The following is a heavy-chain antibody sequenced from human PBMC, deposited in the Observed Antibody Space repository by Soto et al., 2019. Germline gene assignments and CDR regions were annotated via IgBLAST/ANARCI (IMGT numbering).Heavy chain of an antibody. D-gene: IGHD3-3*01. CDR1: GYLISSGYY. J-gene: IGHJ4*02. V-gene: IGHV4-38-2*01. CDR3: ARNSYYDFWSGYQRGFDS. CDR2: LYHSGST. Sequence: XETLCLTFCVSGYLISSGYYSGWIRQSPGKGLEWIGSLYHSGSTYYNPSLKSRVTISVDSSKNQFSLRLSSVTAADTAVYYCARNSYYDFWSGYQRGFDSWGQGSLVTVSS.